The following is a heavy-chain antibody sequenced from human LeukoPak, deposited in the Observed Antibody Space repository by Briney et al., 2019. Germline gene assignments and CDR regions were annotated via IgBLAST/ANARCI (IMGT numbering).Heavy chain of an antibody. V-gene: IGHV3-74*01. CDR3: ARDRGYGYLFDY. CDR2: INSDGSST. D-gene: IGHD5-18*01. J-gene: IGHJ4*02. CDR1: GFTFSSNS. Sequence: GGFLRLSCAASGFTFSSNSMNWVRQAPGKGLEWVSRINSDGSSTSYADSVKGRFTISRDNAKNTLYLQMNSLRAEDTAVYYCARDRGYGYLFDYWGQGTLVTVSS.